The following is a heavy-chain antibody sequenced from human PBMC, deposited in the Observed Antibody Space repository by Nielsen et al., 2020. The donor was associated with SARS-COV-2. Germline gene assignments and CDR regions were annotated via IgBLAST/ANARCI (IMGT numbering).Heavy chain of an antibody. J-gene: IGHJ4*02. CDR3: AKDKVYYDFWSGYYDY. V-gene: IGHV3-23*01. CDR1: GFTFSSYA. CDR2: ISGSGGST. Sequence: GGSLRLSCAASGFTFSSYAMSWVRQAPGKGLEWVSAISGSGGSTYYADSVKGRFTISRDNSKNTLYLQMNSLRAEDTAVYYCAKDKVYYDFWSGYYDYWGQGTLVTVSS. D-gene: IGHD3-3*01.